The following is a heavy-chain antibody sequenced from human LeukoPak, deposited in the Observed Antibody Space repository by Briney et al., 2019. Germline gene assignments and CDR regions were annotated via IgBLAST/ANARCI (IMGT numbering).Heavy chain of an antibody. CDR2: AKQDGSEK. CDR3: ARDLGRGHDY. CDR1: GFTFKTYW. D-gene: IGHD6-25*01. Sequence: PGGSLRLSCAASGFTFKTYWMGWVRQAPGKGPEWVANAKQDGSEKYYVDSVKGRFTISRDNSKNTLHLQMNSLRAEDTAVYYCARDLGRGHDYWGQGTLVTVSS. J-gene: IGHJ4*02. V-gene: IGHV3-7*03.